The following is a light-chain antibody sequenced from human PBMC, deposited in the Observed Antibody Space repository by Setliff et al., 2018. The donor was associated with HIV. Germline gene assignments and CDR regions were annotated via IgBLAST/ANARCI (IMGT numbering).Light chain of an antibody. V-gene: IGLV2-11*01. J-gene: IGLJ1*01. CDR2: DVS. Sequence: QSALTQPRSVSGSPGQSVTISCTGTSSDVGGYNYVSWYQQHPGKAPKLMIYDVSKRPSGVPDRFSGSKSGNTASLTISGLQADDETDYYCCSYAGSTPLYVFGTGTKVTVL. CDR3: CSYAGSTPLYV. CDR1: SSDVGGYNY.